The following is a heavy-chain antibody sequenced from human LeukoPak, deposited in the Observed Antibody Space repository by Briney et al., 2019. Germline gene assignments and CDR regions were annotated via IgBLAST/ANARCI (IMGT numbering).Heavy chain of an antibody. V-gene: IGHV3-15*01. CDR1: GFTFSNAW. CDR3: TTTFLAVAGPFDY. D-gene: IGHD6-19*01. CDR2: IKSKTDGGTT. Sequence: PGGSLRLSCAASGFTFSNAWMSSVRQAPGRGLGWDRRIKSKTDGGTTDYGAPVKGRFTISRDDSKNTLYLQMNSLKTEDTAVYYCTTTFLAVAGPFDYGGQGTLVTVSS. J-gene: IGHJ4*02.